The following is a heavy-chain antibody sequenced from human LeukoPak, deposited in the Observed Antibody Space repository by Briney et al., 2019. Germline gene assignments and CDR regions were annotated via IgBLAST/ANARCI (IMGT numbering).Heavy chain of an antibody. J-gene: IGHJ5*02. D-gene: IGHD6-13*01. Sequence: GGSLRLSCAASGFTFSSYSMNWVRQAPGKGLEWVSYIRSSGDTIYYADSVKGRFTISRDNAKNSLYLQMNSLRAEDTAVYYCGRDDRGIGDPWGQGTLVTVSS. CDR2: IRSSGDTI. CDR3: GRDDRGIGDP. CDR1: GFTFSSYS. V-gene: IGHV3-48*04.